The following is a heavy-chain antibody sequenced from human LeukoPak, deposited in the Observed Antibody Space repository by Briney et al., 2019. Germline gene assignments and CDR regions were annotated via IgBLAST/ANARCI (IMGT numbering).Heavy chain of an antibody. Sequence: PSETLSLTCTVSGGSISSYYWSWIRQPPGKGLEWVGYIYYSGSTNYNPSLQSRVTIAVDTSKNQFSLKLSSVTAADTAVYYCARGPEGWQQLVLLAFDIWGQGTMVTVSS. CDR3: ARGPEGWQQLVLLAFDI. V-gene: IGHV4-59*01. CDR1: GGSISSYY. D-gene: IGHD6-13*01. J-gene: IGHJ3*02. CDR2: IYYSGST.